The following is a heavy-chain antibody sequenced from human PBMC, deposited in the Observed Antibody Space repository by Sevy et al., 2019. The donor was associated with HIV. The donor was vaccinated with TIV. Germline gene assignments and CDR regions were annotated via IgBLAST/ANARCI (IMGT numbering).Heavy chain of an antibody. Sequence: GGSLRLSCAASGFTFSSYWMSWDRQAPGKGLEWVANIKQDGSEKYYVNSVKGRFTISRDNAKNSLYLQMNSLRAEDTAVYYCARDYGSGSYLRYYFDYWGQGTLVTVSS. D-gene: IGHD3-10*01. J-gene: IGHJ4*02. CDR1: GFTFSSYW. V-gene: IGHV3-7*03. CDR2: IKQDGSEK. CDR3: ARDYGSGSYLRYYFDY.